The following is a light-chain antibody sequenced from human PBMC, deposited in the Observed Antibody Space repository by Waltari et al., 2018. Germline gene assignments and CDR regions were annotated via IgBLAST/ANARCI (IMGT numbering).Light chain of an antibody. CDR1: HSVSSSY. V-gene: IGKV3-20*01. J-gene: IGKJ4*01. Sequence: EIVLTQSPGTLSLSPGARATISGRASHSVSSSYLAWYQQKPGQAPRLLIYGASSRATGIPDRFSGSGSGTDFTLTISRLEPEDFAVYYCQQYGSSPLTFGGGTKVEIK. CDR3: QQYGSSPLT. CDR2: GAS.